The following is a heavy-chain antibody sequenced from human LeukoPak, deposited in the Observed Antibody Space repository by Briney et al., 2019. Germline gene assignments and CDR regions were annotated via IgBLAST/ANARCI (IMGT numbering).Heavy chain of an antibody. J-gene: IGHJ3*01. D-gene: IGHD2-2*01. V-gene: IGHV1-24*01. CDR3: ATVGRWEVPEDAFDF. CDR2: FEYEDGAP. Sequence: ASVKVSCKVSRYTLNELSVHWVRQAPGEGLEWMGGFEYEDGAPMYDQKFKGRVTLTADTSTHTAYMEVRSLRSEDTAMYYCATVGRWEVPEDAFDFWGQGTMVTVSS. CDR1: RYTLNELS.